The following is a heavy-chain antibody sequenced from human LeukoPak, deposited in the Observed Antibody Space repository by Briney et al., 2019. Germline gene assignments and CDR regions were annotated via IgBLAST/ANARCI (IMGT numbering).Heavy chain of an antibody. CDR2: IYYSGGT. CDR3: ARVRTMVRGVHRYYFDY. D-gene: IGHD3-10*01. Sequence: PSETLSLTCTVSGGSISSGGYYWSWIRQHPGKGLEWIGYIYYSGGTYYNPSLKSRVTISVDTSKNQFSLKLSSVTAADTAVYYCARVRTMVRGVHRYYFDYWGQGTLVTVSS. V-gene: IGHV4-31*03. CDR1: GGSISSGGYY. J-gene: IGHJ4*02.